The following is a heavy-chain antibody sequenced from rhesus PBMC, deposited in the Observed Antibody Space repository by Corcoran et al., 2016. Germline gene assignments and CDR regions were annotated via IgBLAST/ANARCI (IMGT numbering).Heavy chain of an antibody. Sequence: QLQLQESGPGLVKPSETLSLTCAVSGGSISSFYWSWVRQAPGKGREWIGYFYGSVSRTNYTPSLKSRVTLSVDTSKNQLSLKLSSVTAADTAVYYCGRGGIADIWGQGVLVTVSS. CDR1: GGSISSFY. J-gene: IGHJ4*01. D-gene: IGHD6-13*01. V-gene: IGHV4S11*01. CDR2: FYGSVSRT. CDR3: GRGGIADI.